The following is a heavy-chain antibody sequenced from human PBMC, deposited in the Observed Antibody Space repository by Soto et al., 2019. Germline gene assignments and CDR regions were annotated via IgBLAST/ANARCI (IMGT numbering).Heavy chain of an antibody. CDR2: ISYDGSNK. V-gene: IGHV3-30*18. CDR3: AKVGVVVPVPKFDY. Sequence: PGGALRLSCAASGFTLSSYGMHRVRQAPGKGLEWVAVISYDGSNKYYADSVKGRFTISRDNSKNTLYLQMNSLRAEDTAVYYCAKVGVVVPVPKFDYWGQGTLVTVSS. D-gene: IGHD2-2*01. J-gene: IGHJ4*02. CDR1: GFTLSSYG.